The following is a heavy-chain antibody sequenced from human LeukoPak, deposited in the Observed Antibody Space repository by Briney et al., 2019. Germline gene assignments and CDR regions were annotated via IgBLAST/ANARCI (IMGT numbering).Heavy chain of an antibody. J-gene: IGHJ4*02. Sequence: GSLRLSCAASGFTFSSYAMSWVRQAPGKGLEWVSAISGSGGSTYYADSVKGRFTISRDNSKNTLYLQMNSLRAEDTAVYYCAKGGGYGSGSYYIPIYWGRGTLVTVSS. CDR2: ISGSGGST. D-gene: IGHD3-10*01. CDR3: AKGGGYGSGSYYIPIY. CDR1: GFTFSSYA. V-gene: IGHV3-23*01.